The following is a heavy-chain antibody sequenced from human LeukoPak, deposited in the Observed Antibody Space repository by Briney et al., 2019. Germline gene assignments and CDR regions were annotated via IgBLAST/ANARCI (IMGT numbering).Heavy chain of an antibody. V-gene: IGHV1-8*01. CDR1: GNTFTSYD. CDR2: MNPNSGNT. D-gene: IGHD3-3*01. J-gene: IGHJ6*02. Sequence: GASVKVSCKASGNTFTSYDINWVRQATGQGLEWMGWMNPNSGNTGYALKFQGRVTMTRNTSISTAYMELSSLRSEDTAVYYCARGESRRIFLRFLGSQGMDVWGQGTTVTVSS. CDR3: ARGESRRIFLRFLGSQGMDV.